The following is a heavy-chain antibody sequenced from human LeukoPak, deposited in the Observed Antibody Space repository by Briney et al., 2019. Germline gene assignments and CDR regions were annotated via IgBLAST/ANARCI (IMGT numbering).Heavy chain of an antibody. D-gene: IGHD3-9*01. CDR1: GFTFSSYG. Sequence: GGSLRLSCAASGFTFSSYGMSWVRQAPGKGLEWVSAISGSGGSTYYADSVKGRFTISRDNSKNTLYLQMNSLRAEDTAVYYCAKERIGYDILTGLDYWGQGTLVTVSS. CDR2: ISGSGGST. J-gene: IGHJ4*02. CDR3: AKERIGYDILTGLDY. V-gene: IGHV3-23*01.